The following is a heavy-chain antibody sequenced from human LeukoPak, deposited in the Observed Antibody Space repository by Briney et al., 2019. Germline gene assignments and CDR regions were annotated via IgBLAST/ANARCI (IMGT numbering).Heavy chain of an antibody. V-gene: IGHV1-18*01. Sequence: ASLKISCKASGYTFTSDGISWVRHAPGQGLEWMGWISAYNGNTNYAQKLQGRVTMTTDTSTSTAYMELRSLRSDDTAVYYCARVGVDYYYYYYGMDVWGQGTTVTVSS. D-gene: IGHD3-16*01. CDR3: ARVGVDYYYYYYGMDV. CDR1: GYTFTSDG. J-gene: IGHJ6*02. CDR2: ISAYNGNT.